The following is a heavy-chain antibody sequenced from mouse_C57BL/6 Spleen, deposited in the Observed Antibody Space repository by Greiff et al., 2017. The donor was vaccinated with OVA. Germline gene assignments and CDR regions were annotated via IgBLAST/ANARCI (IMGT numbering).Heavy chain of an antibody. CDR2: IHPNSGST. CDR3: ARYDYDVRGNAMDY. V-gene: IGHV1-64*01. D-gene: IGHD2-4*01. J-gene: IGHJ4*01. CDR1: GYTFTSYW. Sequence: VQLQQPGAELVKPGASVKLSCKASGYTFTSYWMHWVKQRPGQGLEWIGMIHPNSGSTNYNEKFKSKATPTVDQSSSTAYMQLSSLTSEDSAVYYCARYDYDVRGNAMDYWGQGTSVTVSS.